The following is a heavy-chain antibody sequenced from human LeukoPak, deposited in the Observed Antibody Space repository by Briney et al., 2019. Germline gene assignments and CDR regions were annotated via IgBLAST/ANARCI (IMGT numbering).Heavy chain of an antibody. CDR1: GYTFTGYY. Sequence: KPGASVKVSCKASGYTFTGYYMHWVRQAPGQGLEWMGWINPNSGGTNYAQKFQGRVTMTRDTSISTAYMELSRLRSDDTAVYYCARIGYCSGGSCPFDYWGQGTLVTVSP. CDR2: INPNSGGT. V-gene: IGHV1-2*02. D-gene: IGHD2-15*01. J-gene: IGHJ4*02. CDR3: ARIGYCSGGSCPFDY.